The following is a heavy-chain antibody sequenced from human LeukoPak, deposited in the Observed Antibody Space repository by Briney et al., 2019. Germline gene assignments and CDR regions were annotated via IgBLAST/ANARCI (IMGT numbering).Heavy chain of an antibody. V-gene: IGHV1-18*01. J-gene: IGHJ4*02. CDR2: ISAYNGNT. Sequence: ASVKVSCKASGYTFTSYGISWVRQAPGQGLEWMGWISAYNGNTNYAQKLQGRVTMTTDTSTSTAYMELRSLRSDDTAVYYCARMEGSGSPKSRYSFDYWGREPWSPSPQ. D-gene: IGHD3-10*01. CDR1: GYTFTSYG. CDR3: ARMEGSGSPKSRYSFDY.